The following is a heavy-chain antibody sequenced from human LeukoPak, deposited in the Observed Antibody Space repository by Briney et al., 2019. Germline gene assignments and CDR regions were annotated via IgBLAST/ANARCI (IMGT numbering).Heavy chain of an antibody. CDR3: ARDAQRGFDYSNSLEY. Sequence: GVSLRLSCAAAGFTFNHYGMHWVRQAPGKGLEWVAVIWSDGTNQYYAGSVKGRFTISRDDSGNTVYLQMNSLRPEGTGVYYCARDAQRGFDYSNSLEYWGQGTPVTVST. CDR1: GFTFNHYG. V-gene: IGHV3-33*01. J-gene: IGHJ4*02. CDR2: IWSDGTNQ. D-gene: IGHD4-11*01.